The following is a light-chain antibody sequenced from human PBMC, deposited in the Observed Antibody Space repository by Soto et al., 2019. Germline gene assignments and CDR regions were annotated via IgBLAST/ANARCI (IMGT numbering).Light chain of an antibody. J-gene: IGLJ1*01. CDR2: DVT. CDR1: SSDVGGYNY. V-gene: IGLV2-14*03. Sequence: QSALTQPASVSGSPGQSITISCTGTSSDVGGYNYVSWYQHHPGKAPKLIIYDVTNRPSRVSNPFSGSKSGNTASLTISGLQPEDEADYYCSSYTTSNTRQIVFGTGTQLTVL. CDR3: SSYTTSNTRQIV.